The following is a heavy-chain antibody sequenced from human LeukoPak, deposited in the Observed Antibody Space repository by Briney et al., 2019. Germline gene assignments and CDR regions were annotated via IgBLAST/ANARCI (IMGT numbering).Heavy chain of an antibody. Sequence: PGGSLRLSCAASGFTFSSYAMSWVRQAPGKGLEWVSAISGSGGSAYYADSVKGRFTISRDNSKNTLYLQMNSLRAEDTAVYYCAKDVRYGDYGRFDYWGQGTLVTVSS. CDR1: GFTFSSYA. D-gene: IGHD4-17*01. J-gene: IGHJ4*02. CDR2: ISGSGGSA. CDR3: AKDVRYGDYGRFDY. V-gene: IGHV3-23*01.